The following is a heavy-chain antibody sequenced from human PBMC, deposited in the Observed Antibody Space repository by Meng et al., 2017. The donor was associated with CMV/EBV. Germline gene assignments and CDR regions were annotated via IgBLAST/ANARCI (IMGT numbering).Heavy chain of an antibody. V-gene: IGHV3-23*01. D-gene: IGHD2-2*01. CDR1: GFTFSSYA. CDR3: ANIFLIVVVPAARGDY. Sequence: GGSLRLSCAASGFTFSSYAMSWVRQAPGKGLEWVSAISGSGGSTYYADSVKGRFTIPRDNSKNTLYLQMNSLRAEDTAVYYCANIFLIVVVPAARGDYWGQGTLVTVSS. J-gene: IGHJ4*02. CDR2: ISGSGGST.